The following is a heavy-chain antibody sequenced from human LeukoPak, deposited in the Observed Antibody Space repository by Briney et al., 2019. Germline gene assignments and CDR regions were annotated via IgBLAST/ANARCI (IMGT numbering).Heavy chain of an antibody. V-gene: IGHV3-23*01. CDR2: ISNSGGTT. J-gene: IGHJ4*02. Sequence: GGSLRLSCAASGFTFSSYAMSWVRQAPGKGLEWVSAISNSGGTTYYADSVKGRFTISRDYSKNTLYLQMNSLRAEDTAVYYCAKGEWFTYCDYWGQGTLVTVSS. D-gene: IGHD3-3*01. CDR1: GFTFSSYA. CDR3: AKGEWFTYCDY.